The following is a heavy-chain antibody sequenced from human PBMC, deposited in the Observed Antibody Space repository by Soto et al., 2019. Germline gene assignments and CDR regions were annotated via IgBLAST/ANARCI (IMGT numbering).Heavy chain of an antibody. V-gene: IGHV3-30*18. CDR1: GFTFSNYG. CDR2: ISYDGINK. CDR3: AKDQGGNLSILDY. D-gene: IGHD2-15*01. Sequence: GGSLRLSCAASGFTFSNYGMHWVRQAPGKGLEWVAVISYDGINKYYADSVKGRFTISKNDSSKNTLYLQMNSLRADDTAIYYCAKDQGGNLSILDYWGQGTLVTVSS. J-gene: IGHJ4*02.